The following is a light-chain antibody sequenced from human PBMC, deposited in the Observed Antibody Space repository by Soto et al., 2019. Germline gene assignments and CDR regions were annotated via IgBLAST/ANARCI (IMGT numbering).Light chain of an antibody. CDR3: QQYNNWPPNT. V-gene: IGKV3-15*01. J-gene: IGKJ4*01. CDR2: GAS. CDR1: QRVSSN. Sequence: EIVMTQSPATLSVSPGERATLSCRASQRVSSNLAWYQQKPGQAPRLLIYGASTRATGIPARVSGSGSGTEFTLTISSLQSEDFAVYYCQQYNNWPPNTFGGGTKVEIK.